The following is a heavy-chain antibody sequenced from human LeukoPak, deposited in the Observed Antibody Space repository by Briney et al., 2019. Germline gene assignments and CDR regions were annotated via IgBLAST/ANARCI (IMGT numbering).Heavy chain of an antibody. CDR1: GDSISSGGYF. Sequence: PSQTLSLTCTVSGDSISSGGYFWSWIRQHPGKGLEWIGYIYYTGSTYYNPSLKSRVTISVDTSKNQFSLKLSSVTAADTAVYYCTRDGPRSSGYPDNWGQGTLVTVSS. D-gene: IGHD3-22*01. CDR2: IYYTGST. V-gene: IGHV4-31*03. CDR3: TRDGPRSSGYPDN. J-gene: IGHJ4*02.